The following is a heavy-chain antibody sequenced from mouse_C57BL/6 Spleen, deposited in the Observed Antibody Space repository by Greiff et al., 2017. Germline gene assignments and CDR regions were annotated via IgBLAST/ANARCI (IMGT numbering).Heavy chain of an antibody. CDR3: AGEFAY. V-gene: IGHV1-55*01. Sequence: QVHVKQPGAELVKPGASVKMSCKASGYTFTSYWITWVKQRPGQGLEWIGDIYPGSGSTNYNEKFKSKATLTVDTSSSTAYMQLSSLTSEDSAVYYCAGEFAYWGQGTLVTVSA. CDR2: IYPGSGST. CDR1: GYTFTSYW. J-gene: IGHJ3*01.